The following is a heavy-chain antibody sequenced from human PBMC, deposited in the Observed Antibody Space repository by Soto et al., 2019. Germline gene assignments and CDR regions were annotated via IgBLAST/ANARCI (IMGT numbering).Heavy chain of an antibody. V-gene: IGHV4-39*01. CDR2: IYYSGST. Sequence: QLQLQESGPGLVKPSETLSLTCTVSGGSISSSSYYWGWIRQPPGKGLEWIGSIYYSGSTYYNPSLKSRVNISVDTSKNQFSLKLSSVTAADTAVYYCASQPLLWGHQYFQHWGQGTLVTVSS. J-gene: IGHJ1*01. CDR3: ASQPLLWGHQYFQH. D-gene: IGHD3-10*01. CDR1: GGSISSSSYY.